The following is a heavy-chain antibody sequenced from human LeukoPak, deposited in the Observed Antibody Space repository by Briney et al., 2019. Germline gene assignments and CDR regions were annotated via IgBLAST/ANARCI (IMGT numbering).Heavy chain of an antibody. V-gene: IGHV3-21*01. Sequence: PGGSLRLSCVGTGFXFSTYRINWVRQAPGKGLEWVSSISSSSSYIYYADSVKGRITISRDNAKNSLYLQMNSLRVEDTAVYYCARNILFAFDIWGQGTMVTVSS. J-gene: IGHJ3*02. CDR3: ARNILFAFDI. CDR1: GFXFSTYR. CDR2: ISSSSSYI.